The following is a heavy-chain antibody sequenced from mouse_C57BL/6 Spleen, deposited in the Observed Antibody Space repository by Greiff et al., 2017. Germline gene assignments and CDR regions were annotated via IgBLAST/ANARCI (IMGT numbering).Heavy chain of an antibody. CDR1: GYTFTSYW. CDR3: ASRAYYSNPGAY. J-gene: IGHJ3*01. CDR2: IDPSDSYT. V-gene: IGHV1-50*01. Sequence: QVQLQQPGAELVKPGASVKLSCKASGYTFTSYWMQWVKQRPGQGLEWIGEIDPSDSYTNYNQKFKGKATLTVDTSSSTAYMQFSSLTSEDSAVYYCASRAYYSNPGAYWGQGTLVTVSA. D-gene: IGHD2-5*01.